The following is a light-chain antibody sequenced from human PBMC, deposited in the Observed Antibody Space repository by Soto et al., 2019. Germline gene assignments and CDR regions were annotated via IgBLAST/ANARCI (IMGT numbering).Light chain of an antibody. J-gene: IGKJ1*01. Sequence: EIVLPQSPGTLSLSPGERASLSCRASQSVSSTYLAWYQQKPGQAPRLLIYATHTRATGIPDRFSGSGSGTAFTLTISRLEPEDFAVYYCQRYGSSLWTFGQVTKVEIK. CDR3: QRYGSSLWT. V-gene: IGKV3-20*01. CDR2: ATH. CDR1: QSVSSTY.